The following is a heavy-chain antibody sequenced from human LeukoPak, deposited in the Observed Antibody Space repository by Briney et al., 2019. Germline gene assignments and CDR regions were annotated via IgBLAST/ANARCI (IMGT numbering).Heavy chain of an antibody. J-gene: IGHJ1*01. D-gene: IGHD3-22*01. V-gene: IGHV3-74*01. Sequence: PGGSLRVSCVASGFTFSIYWMHGVRQAPGKGLVWVSRIKSDGSTNYADSVKGRFTISRDNAKNTVSLQMNSLRPEDTGVYYCARAPSEIGGYYPEYFRHWGQGTLVTVSS. CDR1: GFTFSIYW. CDR2: IKSDGST. CDR3: ARAPSEIGGYYPEYFRH.